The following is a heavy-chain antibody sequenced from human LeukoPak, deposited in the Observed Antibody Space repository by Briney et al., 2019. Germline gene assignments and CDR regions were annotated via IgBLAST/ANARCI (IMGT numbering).Heavy chain of an antibody. D-gene: IGHD4-23*01. CDR2: INPNSGGT. CDR1: GYTFTSYD. Sequence: ASVKVSCKASGYTFTSYDINWVRQAPGQGLEWMGWINPNSGGTNYAQKFQGRVTMTRDTSISTAYMELSRLRSDDTAVYYCARNGDYGGSDWFDPWAREPWSPSPQ. V-gene: IGHV1-2*02. J-gene: IGHJ5*02. CDR3: ARNGDYGGSDWFDP.